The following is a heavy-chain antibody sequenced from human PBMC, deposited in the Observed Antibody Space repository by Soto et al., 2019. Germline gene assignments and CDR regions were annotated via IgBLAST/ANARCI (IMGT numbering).Heavy chain of an antibody. CDR1: GGSISSGGYY. CDR2: IYYSGST. J-gene: IGHJ6*02. V-gene: IGHV4-31*03. D-gene: IGHD3-22*01. CDR3: AGTMIVVSSVGTHLITDYYGMDV. Sequence: LSLTCTVSGGSISSGGYYWSWIRQHPGKGLEWIGYIYYSGSTYYNPSLKSRVTISVDTSKNQFSLKLSSVTAADTAVYYCAGTMIVVSSVGTHLITDYYGMDVWGQGTTVTVSS.